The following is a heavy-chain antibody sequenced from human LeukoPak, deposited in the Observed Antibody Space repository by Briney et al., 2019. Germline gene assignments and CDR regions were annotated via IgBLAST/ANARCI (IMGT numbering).Heavy chain of an antibody. J-gene: IGHJ6*03. CDR1: GYSISSGYY. D-gene: IGHD3-3*01. V-gene: IGHV4-38-2*02. CDR2: IYHSGST. CDR3: ARDGRKIRFLEWLPHGYYMDV. Sequence: SETLSLTCTVSGYSISSGYYWGWIRQPPGKGLEWIGSIYHSGSTYYNPSLKSRVTISVDTSKNQFSLKLSSVTAADTAVYYCARDGRKIRFLEWLPHGYYMDVWGKGTTVTVSS.